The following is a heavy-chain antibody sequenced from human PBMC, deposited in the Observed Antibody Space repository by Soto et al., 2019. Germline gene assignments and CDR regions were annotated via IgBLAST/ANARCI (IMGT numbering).Heavy chain of an antibody. CDR1: VFAFSPAW. CDR3: VIDDAARGFGELDY. D-gene: IGHD3-10*01. J-gene: IGHJ4*02. Sequence: PWGSLRLSGAASVFAFSPAWMTWVRQAPGKGLEWVALIKSKTSGETRAYAAPVKGRFTISRDDSENTVFLQMDSLKTEDTAVYYCVIDDAARGFGELDYWGRGTLVTVSS. CDR2: IKSKTSGETR. V-gene: IGHV3-15*01.